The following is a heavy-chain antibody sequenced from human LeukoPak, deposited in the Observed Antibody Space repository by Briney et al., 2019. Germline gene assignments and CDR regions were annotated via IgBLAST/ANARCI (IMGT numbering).Heavy chain of an antibody. Sequence: PSETLPLTCTVSGGSISSGDYYWSWIRQPPGKGLEWIGYIYYSGSTYYNPSLKSRVTISVDTSKNQFSLKLSSVTAADTAVYYCARDVYDSSGYYVDYWGQGTLVTVSS. J-gene: IGHJ4*02. CDR2: IYYSGST. V-gene: IGHV4-30-4*08. D-gene: IGHD3-22*01. CDR3: ARDVYDSSGYYVDY. CDR1: GGSISSGDYY.